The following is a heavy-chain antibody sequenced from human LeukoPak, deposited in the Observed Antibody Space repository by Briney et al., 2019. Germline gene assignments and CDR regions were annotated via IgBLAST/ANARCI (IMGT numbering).Heavy chain of an antibody. Sequence: PSETLSLTCTVSGGSISSYYWSWIRQPPGKGLEWIGYIYYSGSTNYNPSLKSRVTISVDTSKNQFSLKLSSVTAADTAVYYCARLTTVTTYNRFDPWGQRTLVTVSS. D-gene: IGHD4-17*01. CDR2: IYYSGST. V-gene: IGHV4-59*08. CDR1: GGSISSYY. J-gene: IGHJ5*02. CDR3: ARLTTVTTYNRFDP.